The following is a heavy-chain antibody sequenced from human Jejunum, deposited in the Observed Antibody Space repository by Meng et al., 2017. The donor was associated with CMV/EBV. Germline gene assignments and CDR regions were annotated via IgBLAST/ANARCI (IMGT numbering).Heavy chain of an antibody. J-gene: IGHJ3*02. D-gene: IGHD1-1*01. V-gene: IGHV3-7*01. Sequence: LSGADSGFTVSIHWMSWVRQPPGKGPEWVASIKPDGSEIQYVGSLRGRFTVSRDNARKSLYLQMNSLTAEDTAVYYCASGNDFNIWGQGTLVTVSS. CDR2: IKPDGSEI. CDR1: GFTVSIHW. CDR3: ASGNDFNI.